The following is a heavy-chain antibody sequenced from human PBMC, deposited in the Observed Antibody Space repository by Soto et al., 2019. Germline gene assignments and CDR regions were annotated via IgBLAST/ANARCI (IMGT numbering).Heavy chain of an antibody. J-gene: IGHJ6*02. V-gene: IGHV3-30*18. CDR3: AKDYQRLYYNYGMDV. CDR2: ISYDGSDK. D-gene: IGHD2-2*01. Sequence: GGSLRLSCAASEFTFSTYVMHWVRQAPGKGLEWLALISYDGSDKYYAGSVKGRFTISRDNSKNTLYLQMNSLRAEDTAVYYWAKDYQRLYYNYGMDVWGQGTTVTVSS. CDR1: EFTFSTYV.